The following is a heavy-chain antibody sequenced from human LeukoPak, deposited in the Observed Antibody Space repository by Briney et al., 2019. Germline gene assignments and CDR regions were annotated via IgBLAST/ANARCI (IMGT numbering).Heavy chain of an antibody. CDR1: GGSITNYY. J-gene: IGHJ6*02. Sequence: SETLSLTCTVSGGSITNYYWSWIRQSPGKGLEWIGYFYYSGSTNYNPSLKSRVTISVDTSKNQFSLKLSSVTAADTAVYYCARDQITMVRGVTRFYYYYGMDVWGQGTTVTVSS. CDR2: FYYSGST. D-gene: IGHD3-10*01. CDR3: ARDQITMVRGVTRFYYYYGMDV. V-gene: IGHV4-59*12.